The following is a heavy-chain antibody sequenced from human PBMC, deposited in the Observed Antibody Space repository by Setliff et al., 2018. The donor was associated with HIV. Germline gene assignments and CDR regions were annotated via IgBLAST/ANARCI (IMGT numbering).Heavy chain of an antibody. CDR3: AKDIIPAGLFHDL. CDR2: IRHDGSNK. Sequence: SGESGFTFSSYGMHWVRQAPGKGLEWVAHIRHDGSNKYYADSVKGRFTISRDNAKNSLYLQMNSQRAEDTALYYCAKDIIPAGLFHDLWGQGTLVTVSS. V-gene: IGHV3-33*03. J-gene: IGHJ5*02. D-gene: IGHD2-2*01. CDR1: GFTFSSYG.